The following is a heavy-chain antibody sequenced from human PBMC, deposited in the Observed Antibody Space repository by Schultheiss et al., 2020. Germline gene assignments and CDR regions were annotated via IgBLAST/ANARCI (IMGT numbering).Heavy chain of an antibody. CDR1: GGSITTNTNY. J-gene: IGHJ5*02. Sequence: SETLSLTCTVSGGSITTNTNYWGWIRQPPGKGLEWIGRIYTSGSTNYNPSLKSRVTISVDTSKNQFSLKLSSVTAADTAVYYCARDGPERGSGPVDNWFDPWGQGTLVTVSS. D-gene: IGHD6-19*01. CDR3: ARDGPERGSGPVDNWFDP. CDR2: IYTSGST. V-gene: IGHV4-39*07.